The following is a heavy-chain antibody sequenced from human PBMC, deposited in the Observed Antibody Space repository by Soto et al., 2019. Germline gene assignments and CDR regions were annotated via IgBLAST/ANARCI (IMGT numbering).Heavy chain of an antibody. Sequence: SETLSLTCAVYGGSFSGYYWSWIRQPPGKGLEWIGEINHSGSTNYNPSLKSRVTISVDTSKNQFSLKLSSVTAADTAVYYCASRPRYYYGSGSSARWFDPWGQGTLVTVSS. V-gene: IGHV4-34*01. CDR1: GGSFSGYY. CDR3: ASRPRYYYGSGSSARWFDP. CDR2: INHSGST. J-gene: IGHJ5*02. D-gene: IGHD3-10*01.